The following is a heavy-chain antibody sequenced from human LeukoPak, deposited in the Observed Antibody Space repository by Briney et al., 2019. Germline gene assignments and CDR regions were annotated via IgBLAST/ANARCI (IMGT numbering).Heavy chain of an antibody. Sequence: GGSLRLSCAASGFTFSRYWMSWVRQAPGKGLEWVANIKQDGSEKYYVDSVKGRFTISRDNAKNSLYLQMNSLGAEDTAVYYCARVSPERGYSYGPLDNSFDYWGQGTLVTVSS. CDR2: IKQDGSEK. CDR1: GFTFSRYW. CDR3: ARVSPERGYSYGPLDNSFDY. D-gene: IGHD5-18*01. V-gene: IGHV3-7*01. J-gene: IGHJ4*02.